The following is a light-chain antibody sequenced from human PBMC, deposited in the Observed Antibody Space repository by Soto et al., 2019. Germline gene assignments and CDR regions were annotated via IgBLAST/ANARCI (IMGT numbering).Light chain of an antibody. CDR2: LGS. V-gene: IGKV2-28*01. Sequence: DIVMTQSPLSLPVTPGEPASISCRSSQSLLHSNGYNYLDWYLQKPGQSPQLLIYLGSNRASGVPDRFSGSGSGTDLTLKICRVEAEDVGVYYCMQALHTPLTFGQGTKLEIK. J-gene: IGKJ2*01. CDR1: QSLLHSNGYNY. CDR3: MQALHTPLT.